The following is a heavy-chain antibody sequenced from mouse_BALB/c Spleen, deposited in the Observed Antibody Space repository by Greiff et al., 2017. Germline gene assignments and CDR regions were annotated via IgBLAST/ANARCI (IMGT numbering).Heavy chain of an antibody. CDR1: GYTFTSYT. CDR3: ASPLCAY. Sequence: QVQLKQSAAELARPGASVKMSCKASGYTFTSYTMHWVKQRPGQGLEWIGYINPSSGYTEYNQKLKDKTTLTADKSSSTAYMQLSRLTSEDSAVYYCASPLCAYWGQGTLVTVSA. J-gene: IGHJ3*01. V-gene: IGHV1-4*02. CDR2: INPSSGYT.